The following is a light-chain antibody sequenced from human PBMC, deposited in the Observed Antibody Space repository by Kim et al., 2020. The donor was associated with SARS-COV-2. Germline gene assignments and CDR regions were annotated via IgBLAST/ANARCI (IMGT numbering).Light chain of an antibody. Sequence: SYEVTQPPSVSVAPGKTARITCGGNNIGSKSVHWYQQKPGQAPVLVIYYDSDRPSGIPERFSGSNSGNTATLTISRVEAGDEADYYCQVWDSSSDHPVFGGGTQLTVL. J-gene: IGLJ3*02. V-gene: IGLV3-21*04. CDR2: YDS. CDR1: NIGSKS. CDR3: QVWDSSSDHPV.